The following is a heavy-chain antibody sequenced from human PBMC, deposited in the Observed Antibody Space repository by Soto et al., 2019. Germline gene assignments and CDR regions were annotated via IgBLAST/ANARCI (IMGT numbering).Heavy chain of an antibody. CDR1: GGSISSGGYY. D-gene: IGHD3-22*01. V-gene: IGHV4-31*03. J-gene: IGHJ4*02. CDR2: IYYSGST. Sequence: PSETLSLTCTVSGGSISSGGYYWSWIRQHPGKGLEWIGYIYYSGSTYYNPSLKSRVTISVDTSKDQFSLKLSSVTAADTAVYYCASHVYYYDSSGYFPSYFDYWGQGTLVTVSS. CDR3: ASHVYYYDSSGYFPSYFDY.